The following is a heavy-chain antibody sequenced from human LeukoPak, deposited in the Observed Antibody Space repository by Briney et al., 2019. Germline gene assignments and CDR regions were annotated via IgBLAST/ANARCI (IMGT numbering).Heavy chain of an antibody. CDR2: INPNSGGT. Sequence: ASVKVSCKASGYTFSGYYMHWARQAPGQGLEWMGWINPNSGGTNYAQKFQGRVTMTRHTSISTAYMELSRLRSDDTAVYYCARNVVRGVACFGYWGQGTLVTVSS. V-gene: IGHV1-2*02. CDR1: GYTFSGYY. D-gene: IGHD3-10*01. CDR3: ARNVVRGVACFGY. J-gene: IGHJ4*02.